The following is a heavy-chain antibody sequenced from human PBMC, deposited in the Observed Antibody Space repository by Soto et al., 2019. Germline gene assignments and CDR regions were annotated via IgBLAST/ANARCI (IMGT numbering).Heavy chain of an antibody. CDR2: INHSGST. J-gene: IGHJ4*02. V-gene: IGHV4-39*07. Sequence: PSETLSLTCTVTGDSISSRSYYWGWIRQPPGKGLEWIGEINHSGSTNYNPSLKSRVTISVDTSKNQFSLKLSSVTAADTAVYYCARERGYYSSGWYSTLNYYFDYWGQGTLVTVPQ. CDR1: GDSISSRSYY. CDR3: ARERGYYSSGWYSTLNYYFDY. D-gene: IGHD6-19*01.